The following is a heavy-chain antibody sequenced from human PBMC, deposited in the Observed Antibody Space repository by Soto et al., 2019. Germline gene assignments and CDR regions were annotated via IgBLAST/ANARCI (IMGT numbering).Heavy chain of an antibody. CDR1: GGSISSGDYY. Sequence: PSETLSLTCTVSGGSISSGDYYWSWIRRPPGKGLEWIGYIYYSGSTYYNPSLKSRVTISVDTSKNQFSLKLSSVTAADTAVYYCARATIVLVPAAMVSHWFDPWGQGTLVT. V-gene: IGHV4-30-4*01. J-gene: IGHJ5*02. D-gene: IGHD2-2*01. CDR3: ARATIVLVPAAMVSHWFDP. CDR2: IYYSGST.